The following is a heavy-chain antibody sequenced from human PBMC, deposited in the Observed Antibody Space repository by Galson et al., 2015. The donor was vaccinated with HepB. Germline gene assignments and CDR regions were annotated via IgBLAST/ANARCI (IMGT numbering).Heavy chain of an antibody. V-gene: IGHV1-18*01. CDR3: ARDYPSGYSSGWESNYYYGMDV. CDR1: GYTFTSYG. D-gene: IGHD6-19*01. CDR2: ISAYNGNT. Sequence: SVKVSCKASGYTFTSYGISWVRQAPGQGLEWMGWISAYNGNTNYAQKLQGRVTMTTDTSTSTAYMELRSLRSDDTAVYYCARDYPSGYSSGWESNYYYGMDVWGQGTTVTVSS. J-gene: IGHJ6*02.